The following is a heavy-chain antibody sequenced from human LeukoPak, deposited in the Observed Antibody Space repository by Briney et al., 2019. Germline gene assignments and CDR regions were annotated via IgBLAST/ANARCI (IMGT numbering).Heavy chain of an antibody. CDR1: GGSISGYY. D-gene: IGHD2-15*01. V-gene: IGHV4-4*07. J-gene: IGHJ6*02. CDR2: LYITRSI. Sequence: PSETLSLTCTVSGGSISGYYWNWIRQSADRGLEWIGRLYITRSIEYNSSIKSRITISVETSQNQLSLRLSSLTAADTAVYYCARESRILVGDGFFMDVWGQGTTVTVSS. CDR3: ARESRILVGDGFFMDV.